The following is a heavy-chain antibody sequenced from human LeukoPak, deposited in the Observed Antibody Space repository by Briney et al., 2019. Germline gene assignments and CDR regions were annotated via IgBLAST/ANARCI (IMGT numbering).Heavy chain of an antibody. V-gene: IGHV4-59*01. D-gene: IGHD3-3*01. J-gene: IGHJ6*02. CDR2: IYYSGST. Sequence: PSETLSLTCTVSGGSISSYYWSWIRQPPGKGLEWIGYIYYSGSTNYNPSLKSRVTISVDTSKNQFSLKLSSATAADTAVYYCARDSVYDFWSGYPYYYYYGMDVWGQGTTVTVSS. CDR1: GGSISSYY. CDR3: ARDSVYDFWSGYPYYYYYGMDV.